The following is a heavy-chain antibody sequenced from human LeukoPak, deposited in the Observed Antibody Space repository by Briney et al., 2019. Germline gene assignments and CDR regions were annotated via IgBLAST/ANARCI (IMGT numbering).Heavy chain of an antibody. CDR2: INAGNGNT. CDR1: GYIFTVYA. D-gene: IGHD5-12*01. V-gene: IGHV1-3*01. CDR3: ARRGVATIDY. Sequence: ASVKVSCKASGYIFTVYAIHWVRRAPGQRLEWMGWINAGNGNTKCSQNFQDRVTITRDTSATTAYMELSSLRSEDTAVYYCARRGVATIDYWGQGTLVTVSS. J-gene: IGHJ4*02.